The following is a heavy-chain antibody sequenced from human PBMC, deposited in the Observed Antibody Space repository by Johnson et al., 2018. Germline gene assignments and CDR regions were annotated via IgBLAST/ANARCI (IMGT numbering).Heavy chain of an antibody. V-gene: IGHV3-74*01. CDR2: INSDGSST. D-gene: IGHD1-26*01. J-gene: IGHJ1*01. CDR1: GFTFSSYW. Sequence: VQLVESGGGLVQPGGSLRLSCAASGFTFSSYWMHWVRQAPGKGLVWVSRINSDGSSTSYADSVKGRFTISRDNAKNTLYLQMNSVRAEDTAVYYCAREFERGGSAYEYFQHWGQGTLVTVSS. CDR3: AREFERGGSAYEYFQH.